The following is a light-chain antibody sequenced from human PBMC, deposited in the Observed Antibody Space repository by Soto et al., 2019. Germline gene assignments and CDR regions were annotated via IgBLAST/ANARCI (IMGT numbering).Light chain of an antibody. Sequence: QAVVTQEPSLTVSPGGTVTLTCASNTGAVTSGFYPNWLQQKPGPAPTALIYSKTYKHPWTPARFSGSLLGGNAALTLSGVQAEDEYDCACLLDCDGAHVFGGGTKVTVL. CDR2: SKT. CDR1: TGAVTSGFY. V-gene: IGLV7-43*01. CDR3: LLDCDGAHV. J-gene: IGLJ1*01.